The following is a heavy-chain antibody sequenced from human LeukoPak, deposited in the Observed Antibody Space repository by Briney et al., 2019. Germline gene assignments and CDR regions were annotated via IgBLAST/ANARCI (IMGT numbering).Heavy chain of an antibody. Sequence: GGSLRLSCAASGFTFSNYWMSWVRQAPGKGLEWVANIKQDGYEKNYVDSVKGRFTISRDNAKTSLYLQMNSLRSEDTAVYYCARDGTRYYNILTGYSYTPYYFDYWGQGTLVTVSS. D-gene: IGHD3-9*01. CDR2: IKQDGYEK. CDR1: GFTFSNYW. V-gene: IGHV3-7*01. CDR3: ARDGTRYYNILTGYSYTPYYFDY. J-gene: IGHJ4*02.